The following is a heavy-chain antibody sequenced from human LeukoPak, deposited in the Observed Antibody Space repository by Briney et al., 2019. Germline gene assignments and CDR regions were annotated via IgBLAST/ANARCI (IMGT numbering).Heavy chain of an antibody. Sequence: PSETLSLTCTVSGGSISSYYWSWIRQPPGKGLEWIGYIYYSGSTNYNPSLKSRVTISVDTSKNQFSLKLSSVTAADTAVYYCARQWGGGGRFAFDIWGQGTMVTVSS. D-gene: IGHD2-21*01. J-gene: IGHJ3*02. CDR3: ARQWGGGGRFAFDI. V-gene: IGHV4-59*08. CDR2: IYYSGST. CDR1: GGSISSYY.